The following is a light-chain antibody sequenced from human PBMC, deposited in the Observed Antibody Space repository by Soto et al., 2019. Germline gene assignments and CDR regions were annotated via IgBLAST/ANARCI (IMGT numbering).Light chain of an antibody. V-gene: IGLV2-14*01. Sequence: QSALTQPASVSGSPGQSITISCTGTSSDVGGYNYVSWYQQHPGKAPKLMIYDVSSRPSGVSNRFSGSKSGNTASLTISGLQAEDEAGYYCSSYTSSSTPLFVLGTGTKVTVL. CDR3: SSYTSSSTPLFV. J-gene: IGLJ1*01. CDR2: DVS. CDR1: SSDVGGYNY.